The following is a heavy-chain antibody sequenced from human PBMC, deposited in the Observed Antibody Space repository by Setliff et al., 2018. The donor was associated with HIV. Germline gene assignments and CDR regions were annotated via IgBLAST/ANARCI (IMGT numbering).Heavy chain of an antibody. V-gene: IGHV1-69*06. J-gene: IGHJ3*02. CDR3: AENRSPSIFSAPTNAFDI. CDR1: GGTVSTYS. CDR2: IIPIFGKT. D-gene: IGHD3-9*01. Sequence: GASVKVSCKGFGGTVSTYSLSWGRQAPGQGLEWMGGIIPIFGKTNYAQKFQGRVTITADKSTTTAFMDLSGLRSEDTAVYYCAENRSPSIFSAPTNAFDIWGQGTMVTVSS.